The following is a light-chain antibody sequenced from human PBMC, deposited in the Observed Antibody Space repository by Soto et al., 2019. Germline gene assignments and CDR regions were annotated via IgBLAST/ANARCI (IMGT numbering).Light chain of an antibody. J-gene: IGKJ1*01. CDR1: QSISSW. CDR3: QQYNSYAGT. V-gene: IGKV1-5*01. CDR2: DAS. Sequence: DIPMTQSPSTLSASVGDRVTITCRASQSISSWLAWYQQKPGKAPKLLIYDASILESGVPSRFSGSGSGTEFTRTISSLQPDDFATYYCQQYNSYAGTFGQGTKVEIK.